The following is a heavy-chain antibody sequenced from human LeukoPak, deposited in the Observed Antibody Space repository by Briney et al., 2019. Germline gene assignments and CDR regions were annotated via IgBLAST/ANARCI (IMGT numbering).Heavy chain of an antibody. V-gene: IGHV3-23*01. CDR3: AKDQVVVVPAATNAFDI. Sequence: AGGSLRLSCAASGFTFSSYAMSWVRQAPGKGLEWVSAISGSGGSTYYADSVKGRFTISRDNSKNTLYLQMNSLSAEDTAVYYCAKDQVVVVPAATNAFDIWGQGTMVTVSS. CDR1: GFTFSSYA. J-gene: IGHJ3*02. CDR2: ISGSGGST. D-gene: IGHD2-2*01.